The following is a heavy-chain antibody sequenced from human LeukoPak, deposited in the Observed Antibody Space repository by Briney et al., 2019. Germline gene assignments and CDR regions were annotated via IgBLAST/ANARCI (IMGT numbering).Heavy chain of an antibody. J-gene: IGHJ4*02. D-gene: IGHD6-19*01. Sequence: WASVKVSCKASGGTFSKYTISWVRQAPGQGLEWMGTINPGRDSTSYAQKFQGRVIMTRDTSTSTVDMDLSSLRSDDTAVYYCARDVGSGTYMFDFWGQGTLVTVSS. CDR2: INPGRDST. CDR1: GGTFSKYT. V-gene: IGHV1-46*01. CDR3: ARDVGSGTYMFDF.